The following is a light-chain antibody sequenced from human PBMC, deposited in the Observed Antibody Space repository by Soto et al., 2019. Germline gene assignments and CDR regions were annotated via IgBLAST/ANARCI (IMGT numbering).Light chain of an antibody. J-gene: IGLJ3*02. CDR3: CSYAGSYSRV. Sequence: ALTQPRSVSGSPGQSVTISCTGTSSDVGGYNYVSWYQHDPGKAPKLMISDVSKRPSGVPDRFSGSKSGNTASLTISGLQAEDEADYYCCSYAGSYSRVFGGGTKVTVL. V-gene: IGLV2-11*01. CDR2: DVS. CDR1: SSDVGGYNY.